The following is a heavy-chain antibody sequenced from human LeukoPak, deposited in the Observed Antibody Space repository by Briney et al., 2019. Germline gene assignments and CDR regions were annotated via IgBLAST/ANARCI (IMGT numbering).Heavy chain of an antibody. J-gene: IGHJ6*03. CDR2: INHSGST. CDR3: ARRDAIPPAGYMDV. Sequence: SETLPLTCAVYGGSFSGYYWSWIRQPPGKGLEWIGEINHSGSTNYNPSLKSRVTISVDTSKNQFSLKLSSVTAADTAVYYCARRDAIPPAGYMDVWGKGTTVTVSS. CDR1: GGSFSGYY. V-gene: IGHV4-34*01. D-gene: IGHD2-8*01.